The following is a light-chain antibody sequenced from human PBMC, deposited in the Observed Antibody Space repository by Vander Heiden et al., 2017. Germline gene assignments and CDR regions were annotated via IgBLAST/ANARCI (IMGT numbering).Light chain of an antibody. J-gene: IGKJ1*01. CDR2: WTS. CDR3: QQFYSAPPA. V-gene: IGKV4-1*01. CDR1: QSVLYSSNNKND. Sequence: DIVMTQSPDSLAVSLGERATINCKSSQSVLYSSNNKNDLAWYQQKPGQPPKLLIYWTSTRESGVPDRFSGSGSGTDFTLTISSLQAEDLAVYYCQQFYSAPPAFGQGTKVEIK.